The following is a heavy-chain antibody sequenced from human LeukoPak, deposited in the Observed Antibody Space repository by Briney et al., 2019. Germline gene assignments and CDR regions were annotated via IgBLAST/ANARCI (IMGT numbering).Heavy chain of an antibody. V-gene: IGHV3-23*01. CDR1: GFTFSSYA. D-gene: IGHD3-3*01. CDR3: AKGNYDFWSGYYKGGYYYYYMDV. Sequence: GGSLRLSCAASGFTFSSYAMSWVRQAPGKGLEWVSAISGSGGSTYYADSVKGRFTISRDNSKNTLYLQMNSLSAADTAVYYCAKGNYDFWSGYYKGGYYYYYMDVWGKGTTVTVSS. CDR2: ISGSGGST. J-gene: IGHJ6*03.